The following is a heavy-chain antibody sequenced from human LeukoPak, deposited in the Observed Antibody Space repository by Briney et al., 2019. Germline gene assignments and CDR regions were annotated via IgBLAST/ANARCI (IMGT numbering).Heavy chain of an antibody. CDR2: ISGSGGST. D-gene: IGHD2-15*01. V-gene: IGHV3-23*01. J-gene: IGHJ3*02. Sequence: GGSLRLSCAASGFTFSSYAMSWVRQAPGKGLEWVSAISGSGGSTYYADSVKGRFTISRDNSKNTLYLQMNSLRAEDTAVYYCYSTLVVVAATAAFDIRGQGTMVTVSS. CDR3: YSTLVVVAATAAFDI. CDR1: GFTFSSYA.